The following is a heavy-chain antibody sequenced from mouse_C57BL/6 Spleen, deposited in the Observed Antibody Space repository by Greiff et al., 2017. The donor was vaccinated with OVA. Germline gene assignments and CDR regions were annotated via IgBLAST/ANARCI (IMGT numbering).Heavy chain of an antibody. Sequence: QVQLQQPGAELVKPGASVKVSCKASGYTFTSYWMHWVKQRPGQGLEWIGRIHPYDSDTNYNQKFKGKATLTVDKSSSTAYMQLSSLTSEDSAVYYCAISSCEGFFAYWGQGTLVTVSA. CDR3: AISSCEGFFAY. CDR1: GYTFTSYW. J-gene: IGHJ3*01. CDR2: IHPYDSDT. V-gene: IGHV1-74*01.